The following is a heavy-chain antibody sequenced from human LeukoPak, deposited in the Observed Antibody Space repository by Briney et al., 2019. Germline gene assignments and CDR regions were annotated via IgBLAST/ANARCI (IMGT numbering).Heavy chain of an antibody. V-gene: IGHV4-38-2*02. D-gene: IGHD5-12*01. CDR3: ARLITSGYYYFDY. J-gene: IGHJ4*02. Sequence: PSETLSLTCTVSGYSISGGYYWGWIRQPPGKGLEWIGSIYHSGATYYNPSLRSRVTVSVDTSKSQFSLQLSSVTAADTAMYYCARLITSGYYYFDYWGQGTLVTVSS. CDR2: IYHSGAT. CDR1: GYSISGGYY.